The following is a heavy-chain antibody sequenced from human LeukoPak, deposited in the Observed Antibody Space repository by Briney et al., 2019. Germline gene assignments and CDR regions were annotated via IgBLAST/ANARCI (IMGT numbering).Heavy chain of an antibody. Sequence: GGSLRLSCAASGFTFSDYWMHWVRQAPGKGLVWVSHINADEDRAAYADSVKGRLTISRDNSKNTLYLQMNSLRAEDTAVYYCAKGALWFGEAPSDEWGQGTLVTVSS. CDR2: INADEDRA. J-gene: IGHJ4*02. D-gene: IGHD3-10*01. V-gene: IGHV3-74*01. CDR1: GFTFSDYW. CDR3: AKGALWFGEAPSDE.